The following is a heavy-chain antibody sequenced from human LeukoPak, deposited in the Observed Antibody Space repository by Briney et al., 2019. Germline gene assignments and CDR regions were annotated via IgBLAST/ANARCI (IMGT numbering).Heavy chain of an antibody. Sequence: PGGSLRVSCAASGFTVSSNHISWVRQAPGKGLEWVSVIYSGGSTYYADSVKGRFSISRDNSKNTVYLQMNSLRAEDTAVYYCARVRDGYFIDYWGQGALVTVSS. D-gene: IGHD5-24*01. CDR2: IYSGGST. V-gene: IGHV3-66*01. CDR3: ARVRDGYFIDY. J-gene: IGHJ4*02. CDR1: GFTVSSNH.